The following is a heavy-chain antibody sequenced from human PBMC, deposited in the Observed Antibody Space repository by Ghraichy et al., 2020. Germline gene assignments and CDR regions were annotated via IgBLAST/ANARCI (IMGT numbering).Heavy chain of an antibody. CDR2: TRNKANNYTT. CDR1: GLIVSDHY. J-gene: IGHJ6*02. V-gene: IGHV3-72*01. Sequence: GGSLRLSCAASGLIVSDHYMDWVRQAPGKGLEWVGRTRNKANNYTTEYAASVKGRFTISRDDSKNSLYLQMNSLKTEDTAVYYCTRNLDVCGQGTTVTVSS. CDR3: TRNLDV.